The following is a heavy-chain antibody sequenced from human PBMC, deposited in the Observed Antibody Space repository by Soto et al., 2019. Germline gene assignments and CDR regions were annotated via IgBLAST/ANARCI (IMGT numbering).Heavy chain of an antibody. CDR2: IYNSGST. J-gene: IGHJ4*02. CDR3: ASGSSASAYIDY. Sequence: SETLSLTCTVAGGSISGGSCYWGWIRQPPGKGLEWIGSIYNSGSTYYNTSLKSRVTISVDTSKNQFSLKLTSVTAADTAVYFCASGSSASAYIDYWGQGTQVTVSS. V-gene: IGHV4-39*07. D-gene: IGHD6-13*01. CDR1: GGSISGGSCY.